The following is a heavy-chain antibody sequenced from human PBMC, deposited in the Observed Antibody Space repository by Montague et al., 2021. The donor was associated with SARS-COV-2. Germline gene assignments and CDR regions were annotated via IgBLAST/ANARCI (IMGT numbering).Heavy chain of an antibody. D-gene: IGHD6-6*01. Sequence: TLSLTCTVSGGSFNSGDYFWTWIRPPAGKGLEWIGRVYTTGETNYTPSLKSRVTISVDTSKNPFSLNLTSVTAADTASYSCASQRGVLRFSSSSWGWLPEAGDQQYYYYAMDVWGQGTTVTVS. CDR1: GGSFNSGDYF. V-gene: IGHV4-61*02. CDR2: VYTTGET. J-gene: IGHJ6*02. CDR3: ASQRGVLRFSSSSWGWLPEAGDQQYYYYAMDV.